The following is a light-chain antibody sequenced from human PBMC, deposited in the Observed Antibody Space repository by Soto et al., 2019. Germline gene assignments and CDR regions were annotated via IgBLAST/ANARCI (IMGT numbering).Light chain of an antibody. J-gene: IGKJ5*01. CDR1: HSIGNY. CDR2: AAS. CDR3: QQLNTLPFT. Sequence: DIHMTQSPSSLSASVGERFSITSRASHSIGNYLNWYQQKPGKAPKLLIYAASRLQPGVPSRFSGSGSGTDFTLTISGLLPEDFATYHCQQLNTLPFTFGQGTRLEIK. V-gene: IGKV1-39*01.